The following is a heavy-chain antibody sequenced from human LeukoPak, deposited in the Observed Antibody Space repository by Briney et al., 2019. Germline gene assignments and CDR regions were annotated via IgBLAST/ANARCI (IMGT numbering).Heavy chain of an antibody. Sequence: SETLSLTCTVSGGSISSYYWSWIRQPAGKGLEWIGRIYTSGSTNYNPSLKSRVTMSVDTSKNQFSLKLSSVTAADTAVYYCARETYYYDSSGYYRYYYYYMDVWGKGTTVTISS. CDR1: GGSISSYY. CDR3: ARETYYYDSSGYYRYYYYYMDV. V-gene: IGHV4-4*07. CDR2: IYTSGST. D-gene: IGHD3-22*01. J-gene: IGHJ6*03.